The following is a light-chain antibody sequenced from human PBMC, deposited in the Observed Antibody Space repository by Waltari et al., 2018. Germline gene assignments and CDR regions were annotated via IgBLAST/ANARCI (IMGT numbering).Light chain of an antibody. CDR2: WAS. J-gene: IGKJ1*01. Sequence: DIVMTQSPDSLAVSLGERATINCKSSQSVLSSSNNMNYLAWYQQKPGQPPTLLIYWASTRDSGVPDRVSGSGSGTDFTLTISSLQAEDVAVYYCQQYYSTPRTFGQGTKVEIK. CDR1: QSVLSSSNNMNY. V-gene: IGKV4-1*01. CDR3: QQYYSTPRT.